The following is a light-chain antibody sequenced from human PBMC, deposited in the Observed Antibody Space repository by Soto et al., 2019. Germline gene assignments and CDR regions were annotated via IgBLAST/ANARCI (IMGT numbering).Light chain of an antibody. V-gene: IGKV1-39*01. Sequence: IQLTQSPASMSHQPGDRISITCRASQSVSSYLNWYQQKPGKAPRLLIYAASHLQTGVPSRFRGTGSATHFTLTISSLQPEDFATYYCQQSYRAVTFGQGTRLEIK. CDR1: QSVSSY. CDR3: QQSYRAVT. J-gene: IGKJ5*01. CDR2: AAS.